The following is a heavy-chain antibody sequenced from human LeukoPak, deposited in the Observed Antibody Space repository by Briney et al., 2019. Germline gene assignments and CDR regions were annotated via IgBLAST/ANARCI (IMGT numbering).Heavy chain of an antibody. Sequence: PGGSLRLSCAASGFTFSNYWMHWVRQDPGKGLVWVSRINSDGSSTTYADSVKGRFTISRDNAKNTLYLQMNSLRAEDAAVYYCATLELGTHDYWGQGTLVTVSS. CDR2: INSDGSST. D-gene: IGHD7-27*01. J-gene: IGHJ4*02. CDR1: GFTFSNYW. V-gene: IGHV3-74*01. CDR3: ATLELGTHDY.